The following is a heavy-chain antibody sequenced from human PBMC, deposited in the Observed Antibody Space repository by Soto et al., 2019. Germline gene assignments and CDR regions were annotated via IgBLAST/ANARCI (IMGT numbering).Heavy chain of an antibody. Sequence: ESGGGVVQPGRSLRLSCAASGFTFSSYGMHWVRQAPGKGLEWVAVIWYDGSNKYYADSVKGRFTISRDNSKNTLYLQMNSLRAEDTAVYYCARDLPWYYYDSSGEGDAFDIWGQGTMVTVSS. D-gene: IGHD3-22*01. CDR1: GFTFSSYG. J-gene: IGHJ3*02. V-gene: IGHV3-33*01. CDR2: IWYDGSNK. CDR3: ARDLPWYYYDSSGEGDAFDI.